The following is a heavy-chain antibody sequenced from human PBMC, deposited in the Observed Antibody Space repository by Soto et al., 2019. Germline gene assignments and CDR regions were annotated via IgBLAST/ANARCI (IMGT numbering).Heavy chain of an antibody. CDR2: IYHSGST. J-gene: IGHJ6*02. V-gene: IGHV4-4*02. CDR3: ARDDGAAGTDYYYGMDV. D-gene: IGHD6-13*01. Sequence: SETLSLTCAVSSGSISSSNWWSWVRQPPGKGLEWIGEIYHSGSTNYNPSLKSRVTISVDKSKNQFSLKLSSVTAADTAVYYCARDDGAAGTDYYYGMDVWGQGTTVTVSS. CDR1: SGSISSSNW.